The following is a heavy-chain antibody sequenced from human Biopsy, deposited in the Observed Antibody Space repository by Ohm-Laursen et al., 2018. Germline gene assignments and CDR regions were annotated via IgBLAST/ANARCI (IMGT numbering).Heavy chain of an antibody. CDR1: GYTFTSYD. V-gene: IGHV1-18*01. CDR3: ARDRIGGRGDPPDH. J-gene: IGHJ4*02. CDR2: IRPLNGDT. Sequence: GASVKVSCNASGYTFTSYDITWVRQAPGQGLEWMGWIRPLNGDTKYGQKFQDRVTMTTDTSTSTVYMELSSLRSEDTAVYYCARDRIGGRGDPPDHWGQGTLVTVSS. D-gene: IGHD3-10*01.